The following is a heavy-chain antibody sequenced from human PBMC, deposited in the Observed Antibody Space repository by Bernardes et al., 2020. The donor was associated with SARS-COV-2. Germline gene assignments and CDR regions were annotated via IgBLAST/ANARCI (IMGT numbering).Heavy chain of an antibody. CDR2: ISASGAFT. Sequence: GGSLRLSCAGSGFTFSNYAMNWVRQAPGKGLEWVSVISASGAFTFYTDSVKGLFTISRDNSKNTLYLQMNSLRVDDTAVYYCAKERSYSNYEFYYYGLAVWGQGTTVTVSS. V-gene: IGHV3-23*01. CDR1: GFTFSNYA. D-gene: IGHD4-4*01. J-gene: IGHJ6*02. CDR3: AKERSYSNYEFYYYGLAV.